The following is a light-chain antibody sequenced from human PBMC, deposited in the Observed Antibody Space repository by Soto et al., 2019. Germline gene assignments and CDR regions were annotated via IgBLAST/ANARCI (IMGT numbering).Light chain of an antibody. J-gene: IGLJ2*01. CDR1: STDVGVYKY. V-gene: IGLV2-8*01. Sequence: QSALTQPPSASGSPGQSVAISCTETSTDVGVYKYVSWYQQHPGKAPKLMIYEVSKRPSGVPDRFSGSKSGNTASLTVSGLQAEDEADYYCSSHAGSDVVFGGGTQLTVL. CDR2: EVS. CDR3: SSHAGSDVV.